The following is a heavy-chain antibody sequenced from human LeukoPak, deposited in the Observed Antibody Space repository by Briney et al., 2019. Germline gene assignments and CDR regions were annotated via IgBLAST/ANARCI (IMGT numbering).Heavy chain of an antibody. D-gene: IGHD3-22*01. CDR1: GFTFSSYS. V-gene: IGHV3-23*01. Sequence: PGGSLRLSCAASGFTFSSYSMNWVRQAPGEGLEWVSGISGSGVSTYYADSVKGRFTISRDNSKNTLYLQMNSLRAEDTAVYYCAKDTDYYDSSGSWFDPWGQGTLVTVSS. CDR3: AKDTDYYDSSGSWFDP. J-gene: IGHJ5*02. CDR2: ISGSGVST.